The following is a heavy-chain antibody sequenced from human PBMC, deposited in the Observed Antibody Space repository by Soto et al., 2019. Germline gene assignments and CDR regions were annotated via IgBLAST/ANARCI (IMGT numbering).Heavy chain of an antibody. V-gene: IGHV3-48*02. Sequence: PGGSLRLSCAASGFTVSIDYMSWVRQAPGKGLEWVSYISSSSSTIYYADSVKGRFTISRDNAKNSLYLQMNSLRDEDTAVYYCARGMYYYDSSGWAYWGQGTLVIVSS. J-gene: IGHJ4*02. D-gene: IGHD3-22*01. CDR2: ISSSSSTI. CDR1: GFTVSIDY. CDR3: ARGMYYYDSSGWAY.